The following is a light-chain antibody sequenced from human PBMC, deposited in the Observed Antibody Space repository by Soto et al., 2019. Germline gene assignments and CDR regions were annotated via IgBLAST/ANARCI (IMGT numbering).Light chain of an antibody. Sequence: QSVLTQPASVSGSPGQSITISCAGTSRDIGAYDYVSWYRQHPGKASEVIIYDVVNRPSGVSNRISAAKSGNAASLTISGLQAEDEADYYCSSFTTTNGHWVFGGGTKLTVL. CDR3: SSFTTTNGHWV. V-gene: IGLV2-14*03. J-gene: IGLJ3*02. CDR2: DVV. CDR1: SRDIGAYDY.